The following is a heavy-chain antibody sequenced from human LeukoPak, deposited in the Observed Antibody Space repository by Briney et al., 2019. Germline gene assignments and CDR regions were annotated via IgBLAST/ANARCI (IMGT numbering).Heavy chain of an antibody. D-gene: IGHD3-22*01. CDR3: AERGVVIRVILVGFHKEAYYFDS. CDR1: GITLSNYG. J-gene: IGHJ4*02. V-gene: IGHV3-23*01. Sequence: GGSLRLSCAVSGITLSNYGMSWVRQAPGKGLEWVAGISDRGSRTNYADSVKGRFTISTDHPENTLYLQMNSLRAEDTAVYFCAERGVVIRVILVGFHKEAYYFDSWGQGALVTVSS. CDR2: ISDRGSRT.